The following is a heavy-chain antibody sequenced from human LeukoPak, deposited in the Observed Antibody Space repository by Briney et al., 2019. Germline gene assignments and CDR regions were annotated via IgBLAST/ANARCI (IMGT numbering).Heavy chain of an antibody. D-gene: IGHD5-24*01. CDR3: ARDRLHRSNNAFDI. CDR2: IYYSGST. Sequence: NPSETLSLTCTVSVGSISSYYWSWIRQPPGKGLEWIGYIYYSGSTNYNPSLKSRVTISVDTPKNQFSLKLSSVTAADTAVYYCARDRLHRSNNAFDIWGQGTMVTISS. CDR1: VGSISSYY. J-gene: IGHJ3*02. V-gene: IGHV4-59*01.